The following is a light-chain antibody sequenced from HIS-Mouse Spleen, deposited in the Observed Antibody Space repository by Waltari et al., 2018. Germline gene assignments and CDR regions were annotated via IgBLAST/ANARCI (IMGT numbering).Light chain of an antibody. CDR2: DDS. CDR3: YSTDSSGNHRV. Sequence: SYELTQPTSVSVSPGQTARITCSGDALPKKYAYWYQQKSGQAPVLVTYDDSHRPPGIPERVSGSSSGTMATLTISGAQVEDEADYYCYSTDSSGNHRVFGGGTKLTVL. V-gene: IGLV3-10*01. CDR1: ALPKKY. J-gene: IGLJ2*01.